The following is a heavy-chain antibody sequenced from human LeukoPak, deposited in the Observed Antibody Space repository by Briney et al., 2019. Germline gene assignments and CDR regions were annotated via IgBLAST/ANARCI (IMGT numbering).Heavy chain of an antibody. CDR3: ARYEEGYCSSTSCKGAFDI. Sequence: SETLSLTCTVSGGSIGSYYWSWIRLPPGKGLEWIGYIYYIGSTNYNPSLKSRVTISVDTSKNQFSLKLSSVTAADTAVYYCARYEEGYCSSTSCKGAFDIWGQGTMVIVSS. CDR2: IYYIGST. J-gene: IGHJ3*02. CDR1: GGSIGSYY. D-gene: IGHD2-2*01. V-gene: IGHV4-59*08.